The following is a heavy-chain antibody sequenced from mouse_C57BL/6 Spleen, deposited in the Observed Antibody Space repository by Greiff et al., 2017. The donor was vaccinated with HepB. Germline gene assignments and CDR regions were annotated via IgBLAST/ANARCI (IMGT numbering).Heavy chain of an antibody. CDR3: ARRAYLTGAMDY. D-gene: IGHD5-5*01. CDR2: IYPGDGDT. CDR1: GYAFSSYW. J-gene: IGHJ4*01. V-gene: IGHV1-80*01. Sequence: QVQLKQSGAELVKPGASVKISCKASGYAFSSYWMNWVKQRPGKGLEWIGQIYPGDGDTNYNGKFKGKAILTADKSSSTAYMQLSSLTAEDSSVYVCARRAYLTGAMDYWGQGTSVTVSS.